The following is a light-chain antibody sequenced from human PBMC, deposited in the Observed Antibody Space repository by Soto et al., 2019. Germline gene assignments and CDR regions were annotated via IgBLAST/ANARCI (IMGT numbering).Light chain of an antibody. CDR2: EVS. J-gene: IGLJ1*01. CDR1: SSDVGGYNY. Sequence: LTQPPSASGSPGQSVTISCTGTSSDVGGYNYASWYQQHPGKAPKLMIYEVSKRPSGVPDRFSGSKSGNTASLTVSGLQAEDEADYYCSSYAGSTTPYVFGTGTKVTVL. V-gene: IGLV2-8*01. CDR3: SSYAGSTTPYV.